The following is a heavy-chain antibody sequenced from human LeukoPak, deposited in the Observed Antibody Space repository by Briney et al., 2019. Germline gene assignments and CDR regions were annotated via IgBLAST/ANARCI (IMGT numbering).Heavy chain of an antibody. D-gene: IGHD2-2*02. CDR3: ARVYCSSTSCYTGWFDP. J-gene: IGHJ5*02. Sequence: ASVKVSCKASGYTFTSYGISWVRQAPGQGLEWMGWISAYNGNTNYAQKLQGRVTMTTDTSTSTAYMELRSLRSDDTAVYYCARVYCSSTSCYTGWFDPWGQGTLVTVSS. CDR2: ISAYNGNT. CDR1: GYTFTSYG. V-gene: IGHV1-18*01.